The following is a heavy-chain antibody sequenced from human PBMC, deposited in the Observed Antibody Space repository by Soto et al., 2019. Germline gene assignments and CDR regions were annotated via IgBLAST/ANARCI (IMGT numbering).Heavy chain of an antibody. CDR2: ISSSSSYI. J-gene: IGHJ4*02. V-gene: IGHV3-21*01. D-gene: IGHD3-10*01. Sequence: PGGSLRLSCAASGFTFSSYSMNWVRQAPGKGLEWVSSISSSSSYIYYADSVRGRFTISRDNAKNSLYLQMNSLRAEDTAVYYCARDTVRGVNSVSVLAYWGQGTLVNVSS. CDR1: GFTFSSYS. CDR3: ARDTVRGVNSVSVLAY.